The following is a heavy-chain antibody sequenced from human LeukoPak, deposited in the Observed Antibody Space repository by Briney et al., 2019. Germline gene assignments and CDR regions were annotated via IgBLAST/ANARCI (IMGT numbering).Heavy chain of an antibody. CDR1: GFTFSDYY. D-gene: IGHD3-10*01. V-gene: IGHV3-11*06. J-gene: IGHJ4*02. CDR2: ISSGSSYT. Sequence: GGSLRLSCAASGFTFSDYYMSWIRQAPGKGLEWVSYISSGSSYTNYADSVTGRFTISRDNAKNSLYLLMNSLRAEDTAVYYCAKCGSGSNFDYWGQGILVTVSS. CDR3: AKCGSGSNFDY.